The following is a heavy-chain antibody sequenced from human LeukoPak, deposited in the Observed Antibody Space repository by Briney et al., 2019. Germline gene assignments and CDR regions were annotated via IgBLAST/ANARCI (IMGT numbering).Heavy chain of an antibody. CDR1: VYTFTGYY. V-gene: IGHV1-2*02. CDR2: INPNSGGT. CDR3: ARKKVGSSFPLDY. Sequence: APVKVSCKASVYTFTGYYMHWVRQAPGQGLEWMGWINPNSGGTNYAQNFQGRVTMTRDTSISTVYMELSRLRSDDTAVYYCARKKVGSSFPLDYWGQGTLVTVSS. J-gene: IGHJ4*02. D-gene: IGHD1-26*01.